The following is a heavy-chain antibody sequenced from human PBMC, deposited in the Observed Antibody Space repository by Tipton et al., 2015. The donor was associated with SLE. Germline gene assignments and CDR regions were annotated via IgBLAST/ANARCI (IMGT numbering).Heavy chain of an antibody. CDR3: ARARVNTVDSGSLYFDL. J-gene: IGHJ2*01. CDR1: GASISTFY. V-gene: IGHV4-59*01. D-gene: IGHD1-26*01. CDR2: IYYSGTT. Sequence: TLSLTCTVSGASISTFYWSWIRQPPGKGLEWIGFIYYSGTTNYNPSLKSRVTMSVDPSKNQFSLKLSSVTAADTAVYYCARARVNTVDSGSLYFDLWGRGTLVTVSS.